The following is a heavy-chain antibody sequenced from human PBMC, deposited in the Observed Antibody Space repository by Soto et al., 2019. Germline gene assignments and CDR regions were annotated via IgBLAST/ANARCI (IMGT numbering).Heavy chain of an antibody. V-gene: IGHV4-59*08. Sequence: PSETLSLTCTVSGGSISSYYWSWMRQPPGKGLEWIGYISYSGSTNYNPSLKRRVTISVDTSKNQFSLKLSSVTAADTAVYYCARHLGYDSSGYYRNWFDPWGQGTPVTVS. CDR1: GGSISSYY. CDR3: ARHLGYDSSGYYRNWFDP. D-gene: IGHD3-22*01. J-gene: IGHJ5*02. CDR2: ISYSGST.